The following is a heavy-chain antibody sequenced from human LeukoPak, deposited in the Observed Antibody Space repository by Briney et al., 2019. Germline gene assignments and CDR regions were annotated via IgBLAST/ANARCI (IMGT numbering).Heavy chain of an antibody. Sequence: PGGSLRLSCAVSGFTFGSYAMNWVRQAPGKGLEWVSAISGSGGSTYYADSVKGRFTVSRDNSENTLFLQMNSLRAEDTAIYYCAKDTDVVVPEYFQYWGQGTLVTVSS. CDR2: ISGSGGST. CDR1: GFTFGSYA. CDR3: AKDTDVVVPEYFQY. D-gene: IGHD2-15*01. V-gene: IGHV3-23*01. J-gene: IGHJ1*01.